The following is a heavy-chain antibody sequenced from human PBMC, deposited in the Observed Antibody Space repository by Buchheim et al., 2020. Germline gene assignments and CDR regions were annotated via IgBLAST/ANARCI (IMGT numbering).Heavy chain of an antibody. D-gene: IGHD1-26*01. CDR3: AREQGSITSPPYIWFDP. Sequence: QVHLQESGPRLVKPSGTLSLTCAVSGASISSTNWWSWVRQPPGKGLEWIGEVSHSGTTTYNPSLKSRVTISVDKSKNQFSLRMNPVTAADTAAYYCAREQGSITSPPYIWFDPWGQGTL. CDR1: GASISSTNW. V-gene: IGHV4-4*02. CDR2: VSHSGTT. J-gene: IGHJ5*02.